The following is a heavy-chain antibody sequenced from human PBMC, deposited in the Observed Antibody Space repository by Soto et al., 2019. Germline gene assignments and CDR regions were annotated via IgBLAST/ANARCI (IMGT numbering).Heavy chain of an antibody. V-gene: IGHV4-59*08. D-gene: IGHD6-13*01. J-gene: IGHJ6*02. CDR1: GGSISNYY. CDR2: IYYSGST. Sequence: HSETLALTCIVSGGSISNYYWSWIRQPPGKGLEWIGYIYYSGSTNYNPSLNSQVTISVDTSKNQFSLNVISVTAADTAVYYCRRSSRYSTDVWGQGTTVTVSS. CDR3: RRSSRYSTDV.